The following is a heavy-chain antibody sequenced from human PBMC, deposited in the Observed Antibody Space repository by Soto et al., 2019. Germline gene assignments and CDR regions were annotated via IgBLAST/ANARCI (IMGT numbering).Heavy chain of an antibody. CDR1: GFTFISYD. CDR3: ARVQSMLRFLEEGSYYMDV. D-gene: IGHD3-3*01. J-gene: IGHJ6*03. Sequence: PGGSLRLSCAASGFTFISYDMHWVRQATGKGLEWVSAIGTAGDTYYPGSVKGRFTISRENAKNSLYLQMNSLRAGDTAVYYCARVQSMLRFLEEGSYYMDVWGKGTTVTVSS. V-gene: IGHV3-13*01. CDR2: IGTAGDT.